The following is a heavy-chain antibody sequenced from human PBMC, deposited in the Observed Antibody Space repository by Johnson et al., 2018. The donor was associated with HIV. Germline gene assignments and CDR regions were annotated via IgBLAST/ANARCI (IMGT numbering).Heavy chain of an antibody. V-gene: IGHV3-11*04. J-gene: IGHJ3*02. CDR1: GFTFSDYY. D-gene: IGHD5-18*01. Sequence: QVQLVESGGGVVQPGRSLRLSCAASGFTFSDYYMSWIRQAPGKGLEWVSYISSSGSTIYYADSVKGRFTISRDNSKNTLYLQMNSLRPEDSAVYYCARDRTIHDAFDIWGQGTMVTVSS. CDR3: ARDRTIHDAFDI. CDR2: ISSSGSTI.